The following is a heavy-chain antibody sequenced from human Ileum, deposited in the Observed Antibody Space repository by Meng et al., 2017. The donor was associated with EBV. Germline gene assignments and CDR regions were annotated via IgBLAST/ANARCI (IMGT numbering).Heavy chain of an antibody. CDR2: ICYTDYT. CDR3: AMGPDYAKTGY. V-gene: IGHV4-39*01. Sequence: QLLLQESGPGRVKPSATLSLTRGVSGGSLSSSNYCWGWIRQPPGKGLEWIQSICYTDYTYYNPSLKRQVTISADKSKNQFSLRLNSLTAADTAVYYCAMGPDYAKTGYWGQGTLVTVSS. D-gene: IGHD4-17*01. J-gene: IGHJ4*02. CDR1: GGSLSSSNYC.